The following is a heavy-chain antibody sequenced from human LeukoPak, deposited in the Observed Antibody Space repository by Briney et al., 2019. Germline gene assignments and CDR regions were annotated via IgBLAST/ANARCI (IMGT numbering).Heavy chain of an antibody. CDR3: ANYLSSSLAPSFDY. V-gene: IGHV3-30*04. Sequence: PGGSLRLSCAASGFTFSSYAMHWVRQAPGKGLEWVAVISYDGSNKYYADSVKGRFTISRDNSKNTLYLQMNSLRAEDTAVYYCANYLSSSLAPSFDYWGQGTLVTVSS. D-gene: IGHD6-13*01. CDR1: GFTFSSYA. CDR2: ISYDGSNK. J-gene: IGHJ4*02.